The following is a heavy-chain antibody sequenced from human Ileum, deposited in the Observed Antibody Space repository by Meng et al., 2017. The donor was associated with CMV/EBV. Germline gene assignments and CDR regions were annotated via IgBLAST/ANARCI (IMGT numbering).Heavy chain of an antibody. J-gene: IGHJ4*02. CDR2: INHSGIT. CDR3: ARGGRFGELPPDY. V-gene: IGHV4-34*01. Sequence: SETLSLTCAVYGGSFSGYYWSWIRQPPGKGLEWIGEINHSGITNYNPSLKSRGTISVDTSKNQFSLKLSSVTAADTAVYYCARGGRFGELPPDYWGQGTLVTVSS. D-gene: IGHD3-10*01. CDR1: GGSFSGYY.